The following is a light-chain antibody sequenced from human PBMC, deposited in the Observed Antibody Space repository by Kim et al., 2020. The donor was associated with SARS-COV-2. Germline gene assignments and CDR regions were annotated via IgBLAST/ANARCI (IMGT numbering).Light chain of an antibody. J-gene: IGKJ1*01. CDR2: GAS. CDR1: QSVSSIY. V-gene: IGKV3-20*01. Sequence: SPGERATLSCRASQSVSSIYLAWYQQKPGQAPRLLIYGASSRATGIPDRFSGSGSGTDFTLTISRLEPEDFAVYYCQQYSSSPWTFGQGTKVDIK. CDR3: QQYSSSPWT.